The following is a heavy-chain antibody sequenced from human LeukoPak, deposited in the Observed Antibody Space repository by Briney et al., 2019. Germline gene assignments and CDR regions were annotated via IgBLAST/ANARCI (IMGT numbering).Heavy chain of an antibody. CDR2: ISGSGSST. J-gene: IGHJ3*01. V-gene: IGHV3-23*01. CDR1: GFTFSTYA. CDR3: AKEMATIRAFDF. D-gene: IGHD5-24*01. Sequence: QPGGSLRLSCAASGFTFSTYAMSWVRQAPGKGLGWVSVISGSGSSTYFADSVKGRFTISRDNSKNSLYRQMNSLRAEDTAVYYCAKEMATIRAFDFWGQGTMVTVSS.